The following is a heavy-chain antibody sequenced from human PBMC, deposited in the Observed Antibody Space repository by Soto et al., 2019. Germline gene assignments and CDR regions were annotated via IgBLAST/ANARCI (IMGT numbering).Heavy chain of an antibody. V-gene: IGHV3-23*01. CDR2: ISGGGDST. D-gene: IGHD6-6*01. Sequence: EVQLLESGGALVQPGGSLRLSCAASGVFFSNYHMSWVRQSPGKGLQWVAAISGGGDSTYYADSVKGRFTISRDNSENTLWLQMNSLRAGDTAVYYCVTYGGAAARPTFYYGLDVWGQGTTVTVSS. CDR1: GVFFSNYH. J-gene: IGHJ6*02. CDR3: VTYGGAAARPTFYYGLDV.